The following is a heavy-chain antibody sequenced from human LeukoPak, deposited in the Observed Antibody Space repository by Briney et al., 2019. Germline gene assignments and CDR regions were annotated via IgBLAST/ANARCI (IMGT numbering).Heavy chain of an antibody. CDR2: IYYSGTP. Sequence: PSETLSLTCTVSGGSISSYYWSWIRQPPGKGLEWFWYIYYSGTPNYNPSLKSRLPISLHTSTTQFSLKLSSVTAADTAVYYCARGGSPRDLHFDYWGQGALVTVSS. D-gene: IGHD3-16*01. V-gene: IGHV4-59*01. CDR3: ARGGSPRDLHFDY. J-gene: IGHJ4*02. CDR1: GGSISSYY.